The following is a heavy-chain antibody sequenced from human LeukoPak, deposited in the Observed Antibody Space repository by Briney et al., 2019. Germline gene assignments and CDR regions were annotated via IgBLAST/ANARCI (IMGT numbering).Heavy chain of an antibody. CDR3: ARHGGYSFIGGWFDP. Sequence: PSETLSLTCTVSGGSISSYYWSWIRQPPGKGLEWIGYIYTSGSTSYNPSLKSRVTISVDTCKNQFSLKLSSVTAADTAVYYCARHGGYSFIGGWFDPWGQGTLVTVSS. CDR1: GGSISSYY. D-gene: IGHD5-18*01. J-gene: IGHJ5*02. V-gene: IGHV4-4*09. CDR2: IYTSGST.